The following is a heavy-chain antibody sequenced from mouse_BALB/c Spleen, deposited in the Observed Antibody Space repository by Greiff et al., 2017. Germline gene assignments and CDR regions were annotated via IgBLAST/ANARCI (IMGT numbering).Heavy chain of an antibody. Sequence: EVQLQQSGTVLERPGASVKMSCKASGYTFTSYWMHWVKQRPGQGLEWIGAIYPGNSDTSYNQKFKGKAKLTAVTSTSTAYMELSSLTNEDSAVYYCTRGGPYGSYWYFDVWGAGTTVTVSS. CDR2: IYPGNSDT. CDR1: GYTFTSYW. D-gene: IGHD1-2*01. J-gene: IGHJ1*01. V-gene: IGHV1-5*01. CDR3: TRGGPYGSYWYFDV.